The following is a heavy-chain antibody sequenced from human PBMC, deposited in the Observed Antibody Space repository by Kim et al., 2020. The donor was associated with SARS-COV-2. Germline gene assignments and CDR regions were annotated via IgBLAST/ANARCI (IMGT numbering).Heavy chain of an antibody. CDR2: INSRGNFT. D-gene: IGHD6-25*01. V-gene: IGHV3-21*01. CDR1: GFTFSIST. CDR3: ARQPYSGAYCYFDP. J-gene: IGHJ5*02. Sequence: GGSLRLSCDASGFTFSISTMNWVRQAPGKGLEWISSINSRGNFTYYAGSVKGRFTVSRDNARNSLFLQLNSLGAEDTAVYYCARQPYSGAYCYFDPWGQG.